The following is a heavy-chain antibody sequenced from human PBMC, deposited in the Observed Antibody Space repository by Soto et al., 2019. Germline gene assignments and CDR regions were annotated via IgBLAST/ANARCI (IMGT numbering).Heavy chain of an antibody. V-gene: IGHV3-30*18. Sequence: QVQLVESGGGVVQPGRSLRLSCAASGFTFSSYGMNWVRQAPGKGLEWVAVISYDGSNKYYADSVKGRFTISRDNSKNALYLQMNSLRAEDTAVYYCAKDAYYNVLGVIAAAGDYYYYGMDVWGQGTTVTVSS. CDR3: AKDAYYNVLGVIAAAGDYYYYGMDV. CDR2: ISYDGSNK. J-gene: IGHJ6*02. D-gene: IGHD6-13*01. CDR1: GFTFSSYG.